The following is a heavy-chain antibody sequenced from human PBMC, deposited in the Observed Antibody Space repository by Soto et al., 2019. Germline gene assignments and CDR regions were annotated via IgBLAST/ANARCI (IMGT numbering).Heavy chain of an antibody. V-gene: IGHV3-48*02. Sequence: EVQLVESGGGLVQPGGSLRLSCAASGFTFSNYSMNWVRQAPGKGLEWVSYISSSSSTIYYADAVKGRFTISRDNAKNSLYLQMNSLRDEDTAVYYCARDPTYHHDNRGYYFLDYWGQGTLVTVSS. CDR1: GFTFSNYS. CDR3: ARDPTYHHDNRGYYFLDY. J-gene: IGHJ4*02. D-gene: IGHD3-22*01. CDR2: ISSSSSTI.